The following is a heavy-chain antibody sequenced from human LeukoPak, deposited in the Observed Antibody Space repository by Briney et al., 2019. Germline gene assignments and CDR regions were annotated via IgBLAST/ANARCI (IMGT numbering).Heavy chain of an antibody. D-gene: IGHD3-16*02. CDR1: GFTFSSYW. CDR2: IKQDGSEK. CDR3: ARDASYYDYVWGSYRSHAFDI. J-gene: IGHJ3*02. Sequence: GGSLRLSCAASGFTFSSYWMSWVRQAPGKGLEWVANIKQDGSEKYYVDSVKGRFTISRDNAKNSLYLQMNSLRAEDTAVYYCARDASYYDYVWGSYRSHAFDIWGQGTMVTVST. V-gene: IGHV3-7*01.